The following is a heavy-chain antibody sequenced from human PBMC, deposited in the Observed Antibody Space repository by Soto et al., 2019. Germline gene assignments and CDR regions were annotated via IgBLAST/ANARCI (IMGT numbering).Heavy chain of an antibody. CDR2: ISGSGGSI. Sequence: EVQLLESGGGLVQPGGSLRLSCAASGFTFSTYAMNWVRQAPGNGLEWVSAISGSGGSIHYADSVKCRFTISRDNSKTTLYLQMNSLRDEDTAVYHCVKGYWKGDVWGQGTTVTVSS. CDR1: GFTFSTYA. D-gene: IGHD1-1*01. CDR3: VKGYWKGDV. J-gene: IGHJ6*02. V-gene: IGHV3-23*01.